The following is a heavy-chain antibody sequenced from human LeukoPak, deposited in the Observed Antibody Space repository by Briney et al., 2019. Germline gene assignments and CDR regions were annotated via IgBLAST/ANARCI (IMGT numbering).Heavy chain of an antibody. CDR1: GYTFTSYY. Sequence: ASVRVSCKASGYTFTSYYMHWVRQAPGQGLEWMGLINPSGGSTSYAQKFQGRVTMTRDTSTSTVYMELSSLRSEDQVVYYCAGGGLVYGISEFTELELVDYWGQGTLVTVSS. J-gene: IGHJ4*02. CDR2: INPSGGST. V-gene: IGHV1-46*01. D-gene: IGHD2-8*01. CDR3: AGGGLVYGISEFTELELVDY.